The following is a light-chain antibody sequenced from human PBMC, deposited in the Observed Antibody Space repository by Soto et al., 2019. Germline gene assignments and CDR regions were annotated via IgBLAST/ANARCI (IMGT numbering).Light chain of an antibody. J-gene: IGLJ1*01. V-gene: IGLV2-14*01. Sequence: QSVLTQPASVSGSPGQSITISCTVTSSDVGGYNSVSWYQQHPGKAPTLMIYEVNNRPSGVSNRFSGSKSGNTASLTISGLQAEDEADYYCNSYTSGSTYVFGTGTKVTVL. CDR1: SSDVGGYNS. CDR3: NSYTSGSTYV. CDR2: EVN.